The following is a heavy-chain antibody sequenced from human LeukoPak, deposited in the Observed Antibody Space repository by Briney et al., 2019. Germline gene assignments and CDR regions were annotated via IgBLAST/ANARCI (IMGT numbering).Heavy chain of an antibody. Sequence: SVKVSCKASGGTFSSYAISWVRQAPGQGLEWMGRIVPILGIANYAQKFQGRVTITADKSTSTAYMELSSLRSEDTAVYYCAREYGDYSAFDIWGQGTMVTVSS. D-gene: IGHD4-17*01. CDR3: AREYGDYSAFDI. CDR1: GGTFSSYA. CDR2: IVPILGIA. V-gene: IGHV1-69*04. J-gene: IGHJ3*02.